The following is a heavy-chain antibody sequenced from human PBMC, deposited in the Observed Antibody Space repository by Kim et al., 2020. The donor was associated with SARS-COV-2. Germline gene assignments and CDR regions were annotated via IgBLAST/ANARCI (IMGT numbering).Heavy chain of an antibody. CDR2: IYVAGTT. J-gene: IGHJ3*01. CDR1: GLTVSNTY. V-gene: IGHV3-53*01. CDR3: AARSGTWDPIHFAFNL. Sequence: GGSLRLSCAASGLTVSNTYMSWVRQIPGQGLQWVSSIYVAGTTYYSDSAKGRFTISRDTSPNTLYLLMNALTAEDTAVYYCAARSGTWDPIHFAFNLWG. D-gene: IGHD3-10*01.